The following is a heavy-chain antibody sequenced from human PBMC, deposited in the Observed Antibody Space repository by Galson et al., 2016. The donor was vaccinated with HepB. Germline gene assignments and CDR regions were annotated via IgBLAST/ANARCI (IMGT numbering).Heavy chain of an antibody. CDR3: ATNTHGHDALDI. J-gene: IGHJ3*02. D-gene: IGHD2-2*02. CDR2: KNPNSGYT. CDR1: GYTFTSYD. Sequence: SVKVSCKASGYTFTSYDIHWVRQAPGQGLEWMGWKNPNSGYTGYAQKFQGRVTMTRNTSISTVFIELSSLRSEDTAVYYRATNTHGHDALDIWGKGKMVTVSS. V-gene: IGHV1-8*01.